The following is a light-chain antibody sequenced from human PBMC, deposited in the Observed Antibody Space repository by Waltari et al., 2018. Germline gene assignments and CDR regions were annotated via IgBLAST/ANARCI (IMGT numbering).Light chain of an antibody. J-gene: IGLJ2*01. V-gene: IGLV1-51*01. CDR3: GTWDSSLSGVV. CDR2: ESY. Sequence: QSVLTQPPSVSAAPGQKVTLSCSGSRPNLGNNYVSWYQQLPGTAPKLLIYESYKRPAGIPYRVSGSKSGTSATLAITGLQTGDEADYYCGTWDSSLSGVVFGGGTKLTVL. CDR1: RPNLGNNY.